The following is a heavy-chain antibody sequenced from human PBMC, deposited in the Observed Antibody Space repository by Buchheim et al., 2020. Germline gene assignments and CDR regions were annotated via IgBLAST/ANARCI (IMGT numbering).Heavy chain of an antibody. Sequence: QVQLVESGGGVVQPGRSLRLSCAASGFTFSSYAMHWVRQAPGKGLEWVAVISYDGSNKYYADSVKGRFTISRDNSKNTLYLQMNSLKTEDTAVYYCTTDPGDLENYWGQGTL. D-gene: IGHD7-27*01. CDR2: ISYDGSNK. V-gene: IGHV3-30-3*01. J-gene: IGHJ4*02. CDR1: GFTFSSYA. CDR3: TTDPGDLENY.